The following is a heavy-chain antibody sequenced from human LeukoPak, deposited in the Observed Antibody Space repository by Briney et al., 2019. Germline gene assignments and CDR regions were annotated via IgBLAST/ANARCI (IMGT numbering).Heavy chain of an antibody. J-gene: IGHJ4*02. CDR1: VGSISSSSYY. V-gene: IGHV4-39*01. CDR2: IYYTGST. D-gene: IGHD3-10*01. Sequence: SDTLSLTCTVSVGSISSSSYYWGWIRQPPGKGLEWIGSIYYTGSTYYNPSLKSRVTISVDTSKNQFSLKLTSVTAADTAVYYCARGSGSSAGFDFWGQGTLVTVSS. CDR3: ARGSGSSAGFDF.